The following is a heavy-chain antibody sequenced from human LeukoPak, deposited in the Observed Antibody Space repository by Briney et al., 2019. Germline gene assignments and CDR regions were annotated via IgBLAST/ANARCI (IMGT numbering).Heavy chain of an antibody. CDR3: ARPQDYDFWSGYSDYFDY. Sequence: ASVKVSCKASGYTFTGYYMHWVRQAPGQGLEWMGWINPNSGGTNYAQKFQGRVTMTRDTSISTAYMELSRLRSDDTAVYYCARPQDYDFWSGYSDYFDYWGQGTLVTVSS. V-gene: IGHV1-2*02. CDR2: INPNSGGT. J-gene: IGHJ4*02. CDR1: GYTFTGYY. D-gene: IGHD3-3*01.